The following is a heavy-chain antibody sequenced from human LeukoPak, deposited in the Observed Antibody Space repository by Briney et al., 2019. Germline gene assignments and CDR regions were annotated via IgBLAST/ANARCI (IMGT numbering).Heavy chain of an antibody. CDR1: GYTFTSYY. V-gene: IGHV1-46*01. D-gene: IGHD3-3*01. J-gene: IGHJ4*02. CDR3: ARGGHDFWSGYPFDY. Sequence: ASVKVSCKASGYTFTSYYMHWVRQAPGQGLEWMGIINPSGGSTSYAQKFQGRVTMTRDTSTSTVYMELSSLRSEDTAVYYCARGGHDFWSGYPFDYWGQGTLVTVSS. CDR2: INPSGGST.